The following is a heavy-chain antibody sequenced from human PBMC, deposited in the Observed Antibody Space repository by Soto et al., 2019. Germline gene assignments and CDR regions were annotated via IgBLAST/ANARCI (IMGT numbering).Heavy chain of an antibody. CDR3: ARVPDCGGNLSPAYYFDY. CDR1: GGTFSSYA. CDR2: IIPIFGTA. V-gene: IGHV1-69*12. Sequence: QVQLVQSGAEVKKPGSSVKVSCKASGGTFSSYAISWVRQAPGQGLEWMGGIIPIFGTANYAQKFQGRVTITADESTSTAYMELSSLRSEDTAVYYCARVPDCGGNLSPAYYFDYWGQGTLVTVSS. D-gene: IGHD4-17*01. J-gene: IGHJ4*02.